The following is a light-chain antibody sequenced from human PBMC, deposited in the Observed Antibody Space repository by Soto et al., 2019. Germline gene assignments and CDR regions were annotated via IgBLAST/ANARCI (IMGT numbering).Light chain of an antibody. CDR2: EVN. CDR1: SNDVGGYNL. CDR3: CSHVGGSSPQWV. Sequence: QSVLTQPASVSGSPGQSITSSCTGTSNDVGGYNLVSWFQQHPGKAPKLMISEVNKRPSGVSNRFSGSKSANTASLTISGLQAEDEADYYCCSHVGGSSPQWVFGGGTQLTVL. V-gene: IGLV2-23*02. J-gene: IGLJ3*02.